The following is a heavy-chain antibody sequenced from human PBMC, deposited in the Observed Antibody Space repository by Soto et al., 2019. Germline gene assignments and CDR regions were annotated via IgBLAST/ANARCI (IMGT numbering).Heavy chain of an antibody. V-gene: IGHV1-46*01. CDR3: ARGSPSSTTLGWFDP. Sequence: GASVKVSCKASGYTFISYYMHWVRQAPGQGLEWMGTINPRGGDTRYAQRFQGRATMTRDTSTTTIYMEVSSLKSDDTAVYYCARGSPSSTTLGWFDPWGQGTLVTVSS. J-gene: IGHJ5*02. CDR1: GYTFISYY. CDR2: INPRGGDT. D-gene: IGHD2-2*01.